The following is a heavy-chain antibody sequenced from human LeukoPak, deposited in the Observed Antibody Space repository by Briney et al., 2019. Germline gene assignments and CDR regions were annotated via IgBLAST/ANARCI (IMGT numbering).Heavy chain of an antibody. Sequence: PSETLSLTCTVSGGSIRSYYWSWIRQPPGKGLEWIGYIYYSGSTNYNPSLTSQVTISVDTSKNQFSLKRSSVTAADTAVYYCARGGGSTDYYDSSGYFWGQGTLVTVSS. CDR3: ARGGGSTDYYDSSGYF. CDR1: GGSIRSYY. J-gene: IGHJ4*02. D-gene: IGHD3-22*01. V-gene: IGHV4-59*01. CDR2: IYYSGST.